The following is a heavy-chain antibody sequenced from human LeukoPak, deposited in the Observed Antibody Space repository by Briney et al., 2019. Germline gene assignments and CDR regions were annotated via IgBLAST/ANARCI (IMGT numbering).Heavy chain of an antibody. CDR3: SRESGPFSPFGF. V-gene: IGHV4-4*02. J-gene: IGHJ4*02. Sequence: SGTLSLTCAVSGGSISSRNWWSWVRQPPGQGLEWIGEISLRGLTNYNPSLRSRLTMSLDESKNQVSLNLTSVTAADTAVYYCSRESGPFSPFGFWGQGTLVSVHS. CDR1: GGSISSRNW. CDR2: ISLRGLT. D-gene: IGHD1-26*01.